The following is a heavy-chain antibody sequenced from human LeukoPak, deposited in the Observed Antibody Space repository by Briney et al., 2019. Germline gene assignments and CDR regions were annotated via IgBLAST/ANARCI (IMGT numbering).Heavy chain of an antibody. CDR1: GFTASNNI. D-gene: IGHD3-10*01. CDR2: IKPDGSQK. Sequence: PGGSLRLSCAASGFTASNNIMSWVRQAPGKGREWGAHIKPDGSQKYFVDTVRGRFTISRDNAKNSVYLQMNSLRAEDTALYYCVRDGMGGIKAFDMWGQGTVVTVSS. J-gene: IGHJ3*02. V-gene: IGHV3-7*05. CDR3: VRDGMGGIKAFDM.